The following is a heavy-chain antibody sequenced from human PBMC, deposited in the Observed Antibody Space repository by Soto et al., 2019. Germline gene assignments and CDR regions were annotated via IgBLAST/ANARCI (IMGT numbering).Heavy chain of an antibody. V-gene: IGHV5-51*01. CDR1: GYSFSTYW. Sequence: PGESLKISCEGSGYSFSTYWIGWVRQMPGKGLEWMGIIYPGDSDTRYSPSFQGQVTISADKSISTAYLQWSSLKSSDTAMYYCARQSQEGYYYYGMDVWGQGTTVTVSS. J-gene: IGHJ6*02. CDR2: IYPGDSDT. CDR3: ARQSQEGYYYYGMDV.